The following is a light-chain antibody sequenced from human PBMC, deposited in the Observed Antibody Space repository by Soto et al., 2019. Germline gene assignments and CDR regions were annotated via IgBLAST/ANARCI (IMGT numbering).Light chain of an antibody. V-gene: IGLV2-14*01. J-gene: IGLJ3*02. CDR3: ISYTSSSTRV. Sequence: QSALTQPASVSGSPGQSITISCTGTSSDVGGYNYVSWYQQHPGRAPKLMIYEVSNRPSGVSNRFSGSKSGNTASLTISGLQAKDEADYYCISYTSSSTRVFGGGTKLTVL. CDR2: EVS. CDR1: SSDVGGYNY.